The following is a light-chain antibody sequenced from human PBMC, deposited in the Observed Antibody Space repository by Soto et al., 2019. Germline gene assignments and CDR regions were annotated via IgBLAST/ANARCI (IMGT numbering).Light chain of an antibody. CDR2: LEGSGSY. CDR3: ETWDSNTVV. Sequence: QLVLTQSSSASACLGSSVKLTCTLRSGHSSYIIAWHQQQPGKAPRYLMKLEGSGSYNKGSGVPDRFSGSSSGADRYLTISNLQSEDEADYYCETWDSNTVVFGGGTKLTVL. J-gene: IGLJ2*01. CDR1: SGHSSYI. V-gene: IGLV4-60*03.